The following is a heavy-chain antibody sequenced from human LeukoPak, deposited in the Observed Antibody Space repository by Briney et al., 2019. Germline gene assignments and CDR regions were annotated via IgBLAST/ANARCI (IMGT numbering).Heavy chain of an antibody. V-gene: IGHV3-23*01. Sequence: QPGGSLRLSCAASGFTFSKYGMSWVRQAPGKGLEWVSAISGSGGSTYYADSVKGRFTISRDNSKNTLYLQMNSLRAEDTAVYYCAKSRLTGGKGFFDYWGQGTLVTVSS. CDR1: GFTFSKYG. CDR2: ISGSGGST. D-gene: IGHD3-16*01. J-gene: IGHJ4*02. CDR3: AKSRLTGGKGFFDY.